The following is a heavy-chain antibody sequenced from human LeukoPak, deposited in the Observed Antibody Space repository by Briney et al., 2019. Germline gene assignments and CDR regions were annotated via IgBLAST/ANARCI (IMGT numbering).Heavy chain of an antibody. CDR3: ARDGVGSSGWYTLDY. D-gene: IGHD6-19*01. J-gene: IGHJ4*02. CDR1: GYTFTSYG. CDR2: ISAYNGNT. Sequence: ASVKVSCKASGYTFTSYGISRVRQAPGQGLEWMGWISAYNGNTNYAQKLQGRVTMTTDTSTSTAYMELRSLRSDDMAVYYCARDGVGSSGWYTLDYWGQGTLVTVSS. V-gene: IGHV1-18*03.